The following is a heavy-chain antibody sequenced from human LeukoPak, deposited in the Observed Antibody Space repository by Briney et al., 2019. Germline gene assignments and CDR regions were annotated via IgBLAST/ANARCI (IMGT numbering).Heavy chain of an antibody. Sequence: SLKVSCTASGGTFSSFDVSWVRQAPGQGLEWMGRIIPILGITNYAQKYQGRVRMTADRSTSTAYMELSSLRSVDTAVYYCARGLAVAATINFDSWGRGTLVTVSS. D-gene: IGHD6-19*01. CDR2: IIPILGIT. J-gene: IGHJ4*02. V-gene: IGHV1-69*04. CDR1: GGTFSSFD. CDR3: ARGLAVAATINFDS.